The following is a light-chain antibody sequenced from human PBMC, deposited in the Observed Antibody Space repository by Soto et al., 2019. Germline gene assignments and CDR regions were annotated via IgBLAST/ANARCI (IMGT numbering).Light chain of an antibody. V-gene: IGKV3-20*01. Sequence: EIVLTQSPGTLSLSPGERATLSCRASQSVSSNYLAWCQHKPGQPPRLLIYGASSRATGIPDRFSGSGSGTDFTLTISRLEPEDFAVYYCQQYGNSQWTFGQGTKVEIK. CDR3: QQYGNSQWT. CDR2: GAS. J-gene: IGKJ1*01. CDR1: QSVSSNY.